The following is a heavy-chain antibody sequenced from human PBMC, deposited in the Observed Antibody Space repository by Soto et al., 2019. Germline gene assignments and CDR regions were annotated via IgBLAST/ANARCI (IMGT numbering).Heavy chain of an antibody. CDR3: TRLGVYYYYGMDV. CDR2: IRSKANSYAT. D-gene: IGHD2-8*01. V-gene: IGHV3-73*01. Sequence: PGGSPRLSCAASGFTFSVSAMHWVRQASGKGLEWVGRIRSKANSYATAYAASVKGRFTISRDDSKNTAYLQMNSLKTEDTAVYYCTRLGVYYYYGMDVWGQGTTVTVSS. J-gene: IGHJ6*02. CDR1: GFTFSVSA.